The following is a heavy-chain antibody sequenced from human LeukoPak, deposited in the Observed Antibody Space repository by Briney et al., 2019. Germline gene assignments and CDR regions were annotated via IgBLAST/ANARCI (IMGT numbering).Heavy chain of an antibody. CDR3: ARSMGGNDYGDYVGYY. CDR1: GYSFTSYW. D-gene: IGHD4-17*01. J-gene: IGHJ4*02. CDR2: IYPRDSYT. Sequence: PGGALKISCNGSGYSFTSYWIGWARQMPGEGVEWMGRIYPRDSYTNYSPSCQGHVTISADKSISTAYLQWSSLKASDTAMYYCARSMGGNDYGDYVGYYWGQGTLVTVSS. V-gene: IGHV5-10-1*01.